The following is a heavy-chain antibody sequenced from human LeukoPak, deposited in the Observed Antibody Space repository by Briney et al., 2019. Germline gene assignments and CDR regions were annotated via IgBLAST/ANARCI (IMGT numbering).Heavy chain of an antibody. D-gene: IGHD3-3*01. Sequence: PGGSLRLSCAASGFSFSIYSLNWVRQAPGKGLEWVSAISGSGGSTYYADSVKGRFTISRDNSKNTLYLQMNSLRAEDTAVYYCAKEAGYDFWSGYYKVWGQGTLVTVSS. CDR3: AKEAGYDFWSGYYKV. CDR1: GFSFSIYS. J-gene: IGHJ4*02. V-gene: IGHV3-23*01. CDR2: ISGSGGST.